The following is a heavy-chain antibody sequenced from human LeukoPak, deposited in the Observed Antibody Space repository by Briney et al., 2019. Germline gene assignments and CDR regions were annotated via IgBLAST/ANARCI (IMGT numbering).Heavy chain of an antibody. D-gene: IGHD2/OR15-2a*01. V-gene: IGHV4-59*08. CDR2: IYYSGST. J-gene: IGHJ4*02. CDR1: GGSISSYY. CDR3: ASSPGFFFAFPPYFDY. Sequence: SETLSLTCTVSGGSISSYYWSWIRQPPGKGLEWIGYIYYSGSTNYNPSLKSRVTISVDTSKNQFSLKLSSVTAADTAVYCCASSPGFFFAFPPYFDYWGQGTLVTVSS.